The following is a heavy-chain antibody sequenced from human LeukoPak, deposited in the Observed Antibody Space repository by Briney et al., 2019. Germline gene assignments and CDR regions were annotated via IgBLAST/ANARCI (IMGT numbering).Heavy chain of an antibody. CDR2: IYYSGST. CDR3: ARVGCSGGSCYRSRGAFDI. J-gene: IGHJ3*02. D-gene: IGHD2-15*01. V-gene: IGHV4-59*12. Sequence: SETLSLTCTVSGGSISSYYWSWIRQPPGKGLEWIGYIYYSGSTYYNPSLKSRVTISVDTSKNQFSLKMSSVTAADTAVYYCARVGCSGGSCYRSRGAFDIWGQGTMVTVSS. CDR1: GGSISSYY.